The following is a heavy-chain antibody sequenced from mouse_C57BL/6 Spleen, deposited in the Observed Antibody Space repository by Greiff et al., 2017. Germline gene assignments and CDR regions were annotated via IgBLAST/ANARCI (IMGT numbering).Heavy chain of an antibody. CDR2: IYPGDGDT. J-gene: IGHJ2*01. Sequence: QVQLQQSGAELVKPGASVKISCKASGYAFSSSWMHWVKQRPGKGLEWIGQIYPGDGDTNYTGKFTGKATLTADKSSSTAYMQLSSLASEDAAVYFCARWTVVADFDYWGQGTTLTVSS. CDR3: ARWTVVADFDY. CDR1: GYAFSSSW. D-gene: IGHD1-1*01. V-gene: IGHV1-80*01.